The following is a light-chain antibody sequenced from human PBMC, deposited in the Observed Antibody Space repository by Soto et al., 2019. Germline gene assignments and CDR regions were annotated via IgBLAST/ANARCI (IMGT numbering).Light chain of an antibody. CDR1: HVVSTY. J-gene: IGKJ2*01. CDR2: AAS. Sequence: AIRMTQSPSSLSASIGDRVTITCRASHVVSTYLAWYQQKPGKAPKALIYAASFLQSGVPSRFSGSVSGTDFSLTISFLQSEDFATYYCQHYYSYPYTFGQGTTLQMK. CDR3: QHYYSYPYT. V-gene: IGKV1-8*01.